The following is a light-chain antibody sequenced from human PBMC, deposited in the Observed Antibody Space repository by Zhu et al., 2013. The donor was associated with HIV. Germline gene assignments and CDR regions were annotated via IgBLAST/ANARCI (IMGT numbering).Light chain of an antibody. J-gene: IGKJ1*01. CDR1: QSVTSNF. CDR3: HQYGRSPRT. CDR2: GAS. V-gene: IGKV3-20*01. Sequence: EIVLTQSPGTLSLSPGERATLSCRASQSVTSNFLAWYQQKPGQAPRLLIHGASSRATDIPDRFSGSGSGADFTLTISRLEPEDFAVYYCHQYGRSPRTFGQGTKVEIK.